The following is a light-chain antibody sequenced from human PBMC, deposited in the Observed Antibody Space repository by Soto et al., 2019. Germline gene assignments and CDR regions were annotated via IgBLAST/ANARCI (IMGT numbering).Light chain of an antibody. J-gene: IGLJ1*01. CDR2: DVS. V-gene: IGLV2-14*01. Sequence: QSALTQPASVSGSPGQSSTISCTGTSSDVGGYNYVSWYQQHPGKAPKLMIYDVSNRPSGVSNRFSGSKSGNTASLTISGLQAEDEADYYCSSCTSSSTLLYVFGSGTKLTVL. CDR3: SSCTSSSTLLYV. CDR1: SSDVGGYNY.